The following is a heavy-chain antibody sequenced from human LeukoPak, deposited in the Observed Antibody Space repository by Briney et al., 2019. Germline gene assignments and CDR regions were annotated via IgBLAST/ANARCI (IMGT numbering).Heavy chain of an antibody. CDR3: ARESSEAFDI. CDR2: IGNRSTSI. V-gene: IGHV3-21*01. J-gene: IGHJ3*02. Sequence: PGGSLRLSCAGSGFTFSSHSMNWVRQAPGKGLEWVSSIGNRSTSIYYADSVRGRFTISRDNAKNSLFLQMNSLRVEDTAVYYCARESSEAFDIWGQGTMVIVSS. CDR1: GFTFSSHS.